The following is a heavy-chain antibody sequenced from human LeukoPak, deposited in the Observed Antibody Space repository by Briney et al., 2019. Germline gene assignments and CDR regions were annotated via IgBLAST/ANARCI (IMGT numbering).Heavy chain of an antibody. CDR3: ARDQYDTWSRRGNFDS. Sequence: PGGSLRLSCVAPGFTFGKYWMSWVRQAPGKGLEWVANIKLDGSEKNYVDSMKGRFTISRDNTKNSLYLQMNSLRAEDTAVFYCARDQYDTWSRRGNFDSWGQGTLVIVSS. V-gene: IGHV3-7*03. CDR1: GFTFGKYW. D-gene: IGHD3-3*01. CDR2: IKLDGSEK. J-gene: IGHJ4*02.